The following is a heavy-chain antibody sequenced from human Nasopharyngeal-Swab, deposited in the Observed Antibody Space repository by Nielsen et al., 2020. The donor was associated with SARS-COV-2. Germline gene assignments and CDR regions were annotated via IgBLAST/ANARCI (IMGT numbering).Heavy chain of an antibody. V-gene: IGHV4-4*07. CDR3: ARDGGTWFDP. CDR2: LYTSGST. D-gene: IGHD3-16*01. CDR1: GDSINNHY. Sequence: GSLRLSCTVSGDSINNHYWSWIRQPAGKGLQWIGRLYTSGSTTFKPPPNYNPSLKSRVSMSLDTSKNQFSLRLTSVTAADTAVYYCARDGGTWFDPWGQGTLVTVSS. J-gene: IGHJ5*02.